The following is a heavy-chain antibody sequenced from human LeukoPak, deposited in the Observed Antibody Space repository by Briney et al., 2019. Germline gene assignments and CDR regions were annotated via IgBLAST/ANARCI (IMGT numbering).Heavy chain of an antibody. J-gene: IGHJ4*02. CDR1: GGSFSGYY. D-gene: IGHD3-10*01. CDR3: ARQNYGSAPLRY. Sequence: SETLSLTCAVYGGSFSGYYWSWIRRPPGKGLEWIGEINHSGTTNYNPSLKSRVTMSVDTSKNQFSLKLTSVTAADTAVYYCARQNYGSAPLRYWGQGTLVTVSS. CDR2: INHSGTT. V-gene: IGHV4-34*01.